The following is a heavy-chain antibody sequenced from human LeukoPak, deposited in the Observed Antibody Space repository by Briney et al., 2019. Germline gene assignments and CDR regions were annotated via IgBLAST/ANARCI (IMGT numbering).Heavy chain of an antibody. CDR3: ATDVLGYWSSTRCETFDI. CDR1: VYTLTELF. J-gene: IGHJ3*02. V-gene: IGHV1-24*01. D-gene: IGHD2-2*01. CDR2: FDPEDGET. Sequence: ASVKVSCKVSVYTLTELFRHWVRQAPGKGGEWMGGFDPEDGETIYARKFQGRVTMPEDTSTDTAYIELRSLRSEDTAVFHCATDVLGYWSSTRCETFDIWGQGTMVTVSS.